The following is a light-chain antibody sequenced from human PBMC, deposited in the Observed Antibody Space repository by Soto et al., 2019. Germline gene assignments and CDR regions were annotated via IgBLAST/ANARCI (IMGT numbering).Light chain of an antibody. Sequence: EIVMTQSPATLSVSPGERATLSCRASQSVSSNLAWYQQKPGQAPRLLIYGASTRATGIPARFSGSGSGTEFTLTVSSLQSEDFAVYYCQQYNNLPPLFTFGPGTKVDIK. CDR2: GAS. CDR1: QSVSSN. V-gene: IGKV3-15*01. CDR3: QQYNNLPPLFT. J-gene: IGKJ3*01.